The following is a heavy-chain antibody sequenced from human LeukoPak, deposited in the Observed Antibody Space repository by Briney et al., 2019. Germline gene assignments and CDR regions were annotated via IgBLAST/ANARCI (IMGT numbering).Heavy chain of an antibody. V-gene: IGHV4-61*02. Sequence: SQTLSLTCTVSGGSISSGSYYWSWIRQPAGKGLEWIGRIYTSGSTNYNPSLKSRVTISVDTSKNQFSLKLSSVTAADTAVYYCARGIDYWGQGTLVTVSS. J-gene: IGHJ4*02. D-gene: IGHD3-10*01. CDR3: ARGIDY. CDR1: GGSISSGSYY. CDR2: IYTSGST.